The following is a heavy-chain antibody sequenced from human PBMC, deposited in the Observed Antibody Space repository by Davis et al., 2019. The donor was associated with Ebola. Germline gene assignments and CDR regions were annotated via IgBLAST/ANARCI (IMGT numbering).Heavy chain of an antibody. D-gene: IGHD3-3*01. CDR1: GGSISSGGFY. V-gene: IGHV4-31*11. CDR2: INDSGTT. Sequence: PSETLSLTCAVSGGSISSGGFYWTWIRQHPGKGPEWIGYINDSGTTWYNPSLKSRVTISVDTSKNQFSLKLSSVTAADTAVYYCARDGYDFWSGYYSYYFDYWGQGTLVTVSS. J-gene: IGHJ4*02. CDR3: ARDGYDFWSGYYSYYFDY.